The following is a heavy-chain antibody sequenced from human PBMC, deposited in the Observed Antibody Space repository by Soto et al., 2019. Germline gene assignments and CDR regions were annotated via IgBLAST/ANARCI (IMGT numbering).Heavy chain of an antibody. CDR2: IIPIFGTA. D-gene: IGHD6-19*01. J-gene: IGHJ2*01. CDR3: ARYRYSSGWSSWYFDL. Sequence: SVKVSCKASGGTFSSYAISWVRQAPGQGLEWMGGIIPIFGTANYAQKFQGRVTITADESTSTAYMELSSLRSEDAAVYYCARYRYSSGWSSWYFDLWGRGTLVTVSS. CDR1: GGTFSSYA. V-gene: IGHV1-69*13.